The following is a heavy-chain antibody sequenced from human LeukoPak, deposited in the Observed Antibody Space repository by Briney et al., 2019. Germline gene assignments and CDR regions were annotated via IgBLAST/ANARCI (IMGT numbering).Heavy chain of an antibody. Sequence: PGGSLRLSCAASGFTVSSNYMSWVRQAPGKGLEWVSVIYSGGSTYYADSVKGRFTISRDNSKNTLYLQMNSLRAEDTAVYYCAKVWAPSSTVGYYFDYWGQGTLVTVSS. J-gene: IGHJ4*02. CDR2: IYSGGST. CDR3: AKVWAPSSTVGYYFDY. D-gene: IGHD2-2*01. V-gene: IGHV3-53*01. CDR1: GFTVSSNY.